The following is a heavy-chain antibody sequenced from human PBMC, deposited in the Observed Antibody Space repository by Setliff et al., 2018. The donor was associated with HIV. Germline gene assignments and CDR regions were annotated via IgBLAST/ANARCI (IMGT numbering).Heavy chain of an antibody. CDR2: VYNTGTT. V-gene: IGHV4-59*01. CDR1: GGSISPYY. CDR3: ARGRVTLNGVAAGHHYMDV. J-gene: IGHJ6*03. Sequence: SETLSLTCTASGGSISPYYWSWIRQPPGKGLEWIGFVYNTGTTSSNPSLESRVTMSVDTSKNQFSLRLMSLTAADTAIYYCARGRVTLNGVAAGHHYMDVWGKGNTVTVSS. D-gene: IGHD3-3*01.